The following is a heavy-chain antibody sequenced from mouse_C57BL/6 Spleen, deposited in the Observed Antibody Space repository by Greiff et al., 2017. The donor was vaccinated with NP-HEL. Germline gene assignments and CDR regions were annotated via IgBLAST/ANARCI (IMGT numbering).Heavy chain of an antibody. J-gene: IGHJ2*01. CDR2: ISSGSSTI. Sequence: EVKVEESGGGLVKPGGSLKLSCAASGFTFSDYGMHWVRQAPEKGLEWVAYISSGSSTIYYADTVKGRFTISRDNAKNTLFLQMTSLRSEDTAMYYCARHGYPYYFDYWGQGTTLTVSS. V-gene: IGHV5-17*01. CDR3: ARHGYPYYFDY. CDR1: GFTFSDYG. D-gene: IGHD2-2*01.